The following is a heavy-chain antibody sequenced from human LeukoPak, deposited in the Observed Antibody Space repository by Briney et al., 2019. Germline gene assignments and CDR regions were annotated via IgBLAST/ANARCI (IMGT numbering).Heavy chain of an antibody. V-gene: IGHV3-30*18. J-gene: IGHJ4*02. CDR3: AKERWGRYSSFEY. D-gene: IGHD3-16*01. Sequence: SLRLSCAASGFIFSSYGMHWVRQAPGKGLEWLSVISYDGSDKYYADSVKGRFTVSRDNSKNTLYLQMNSLTVEDTAVYYCAKERWGRYSSFEYWGQGTLVTVSS. CDR2: ISYDGSDK. CDR1: GFIFSSYG.